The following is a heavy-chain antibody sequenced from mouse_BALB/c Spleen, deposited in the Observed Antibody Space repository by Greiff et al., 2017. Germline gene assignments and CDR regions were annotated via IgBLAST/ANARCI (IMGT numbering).Heavy chain of an antibody. CDR2: SRNKANDYTT. CDR3: ARDGNWDGLDY. J-gene: IGHJ2*01. CDR1: GFTFSDFY. D-gene: IGHD4-1*01. V-gene: IGHV7-1*02. Sequence: EVKVVESGGGLVQPGGSLRLSCATSGFTFSDFYMEWVRQPPGKRLEWIAASRNKANDYTTEYSASVKGRFIVSRDTSQSILYLQMNALRAEDTAIYYCARDGNWDGLDYWGQGTTLTVSS.